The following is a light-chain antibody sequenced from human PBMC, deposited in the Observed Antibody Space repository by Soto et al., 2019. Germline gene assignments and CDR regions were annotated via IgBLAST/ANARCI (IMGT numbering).Light chain of an antibody. J-gene: IGKJ5*01. CDR1: QSVSSSY. Sequence: EIVLTQSTFTLSLSPGERATLSWRASQSVSSSYSAWYQQKPGQAPRLLIYGASSRATGIPDRFSGSGSATDFTPTIIRLEPEDFAVYYCQQRSDWPPITFGQGTRLEIK. V-gene: IGKV3D-20*02. CDR2: GAS. CDR3: QQRSDWPPIT.